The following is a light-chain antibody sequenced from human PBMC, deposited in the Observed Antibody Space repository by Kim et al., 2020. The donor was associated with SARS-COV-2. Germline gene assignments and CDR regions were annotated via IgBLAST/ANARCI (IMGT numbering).Light chain of an antibody. CDR1: KLGDKY. CDR2: QDN. Sequence: SVSPGQTASITCSGDKLGDKYVCWYQQKPGQSPVLVIYQDNKRPSGIPERFSGSNSGNTATLTISGTQAMDEADYYCQAWDSSTDVFGTGTKVTVL. CDR3: QAWDSSTDV. V-gene: IGLV3-1*01. J-gene: IGLJ1*01.